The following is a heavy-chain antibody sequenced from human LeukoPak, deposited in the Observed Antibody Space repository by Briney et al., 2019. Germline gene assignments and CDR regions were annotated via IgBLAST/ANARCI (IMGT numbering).Heavy chain of an antibody. CDR3: ASIAVAGYPYYYYYMDV. CDR2: ISAYNGNT. V-gene: IGHV1-18*01. Sequence: ASVKVSCKASGYTFTSYGISWVRQAPGQGLEWMGWISAYNGNTNYAQKLQGRVTMTTDTSTSTAYMELRSLRSDDTAVYYCASIAVAGYPYYYYYMDVWGKGTTVTVS. J-gene: IGHJ6*03. CDR1: GYTFTSYG. D-gene: IGHD6-19*01.